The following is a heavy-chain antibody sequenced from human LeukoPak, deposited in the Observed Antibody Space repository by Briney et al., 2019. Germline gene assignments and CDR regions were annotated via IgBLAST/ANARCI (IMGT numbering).Heavy chain of an antibody. CDR1: GGSLTSYY. J-gene: IGHJ5*02. Sequence: SETLSLTCTVSGGSLTSYYWSWIRQPPGKGLEWIGYIYYSGSTNYNPSLKSRVTISVDTSKNQFSLKLSSVTAADTAVYYCARGGIAASIWFDPWGQGTLVTVSS. CDR2: IYYSGST. CDR3: ARGGIAASIWFDP. D-gene: IGHD6-13*01. V-gene: IGHV4-59*01.